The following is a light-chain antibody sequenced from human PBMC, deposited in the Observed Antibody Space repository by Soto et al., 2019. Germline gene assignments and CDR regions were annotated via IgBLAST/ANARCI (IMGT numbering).Light chain of an antibody. J-gene: IGKJ5*01. CDR1: QSVSSY. Sequence: EIVLTQSPATLSLSPGERATLSCRAGQSVSSYLAWYQKKPGQAPRLLIYDASNRATGIPARFSGSGSGTDFTLTISSLEPEDFADYYCQQRSNWPITFGQGTRLEIK. V-gene: IGKV3-11*01. CDR2: DAS. CDR3: QQRSNWPIT.